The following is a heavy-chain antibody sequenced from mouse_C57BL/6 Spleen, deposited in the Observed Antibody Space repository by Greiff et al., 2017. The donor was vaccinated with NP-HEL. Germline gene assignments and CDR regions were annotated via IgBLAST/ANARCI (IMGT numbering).Heavy chain of an antibody. CDR2: INPNNGGT. CDR3: ARTVFYAMDY. Sequence: EVKVVESGPELVKPGASVKIPCKASGYTFTDYNMDWVKQSHGKSLEWIGDINPNNGGTIYNQKFKGKATLTVDKSSSTAYMELRSLTSEDTAVYYCARTVFYAMDYWGQGTSVTVSS. V-gene: IGHV1-18*01. J-gene: IGHJ4*01. D-gene: IGHD1-1*01. CDR1: GYTFTDYN.